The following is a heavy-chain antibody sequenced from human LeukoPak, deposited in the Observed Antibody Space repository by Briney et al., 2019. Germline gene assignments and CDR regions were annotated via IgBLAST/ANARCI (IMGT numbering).Heavy chain of an antibody. CDR2: IIPILGIA. CDR3: ARGRGVDWLLRADWFDP. J-gene: IGHJ5*02. D-gene: IGHD3-9*01. CDR1: GGTFSSYA. Sequence: GASVKVSCKASGGTFSSYAISWVRQAPGQGLEWMGRIIPILGIANYAQKFQGRVTITADKSTSTAYMELSSLRSEDTAVYYCARGRGVDWLLRADWFDPWGQGTLVTVSS. V-gene: IGHV1-69*04.